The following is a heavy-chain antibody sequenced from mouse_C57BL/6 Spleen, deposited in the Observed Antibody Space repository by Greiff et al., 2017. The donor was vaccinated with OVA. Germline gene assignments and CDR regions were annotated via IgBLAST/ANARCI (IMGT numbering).Heavy chain of an antibody. CDR2: IWGDGST. V-gene: IGHV2-3*01. CDR3: ATIYYDYDGRSIGYAMDY. J-gene: IGHJ4*01. D-gene: IGHD2-4*01. Sequence: VKLMESGPGLVAPSQSLSITCTVSGFSLTSYGVSWVRQPPGKGLEWLGVIWGDGSTNYHSALISRLSISKDNSKSQVFLKLNSLQTDDTATYYCATIYYDYDGRSIGYAMDYWGQGTSVTVSS. CDR1: GFSLTSYG.